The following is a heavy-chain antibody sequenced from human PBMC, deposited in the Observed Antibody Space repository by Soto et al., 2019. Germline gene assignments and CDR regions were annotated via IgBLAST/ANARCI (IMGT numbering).Heavy chain of an antibody. J-gene: IGHJ6*02. CDR2: IIPIFGTA. CDR1: GGTFSSYA. CDR3: ARKQLRFLEWPYYYYGMDV. V-gene: IGHV1-69*13. Sequence: ASVKVSCKASGGTFSSYAISWVRQAPGQGLEWMGGIIPIFGTANYAQKFQGRVTITADEPTSTAYMELSSLRSEDTAVYYCARKQLRFLEWPYYYYGMDVWGQGTTVTVSS. D-gene: IGHD3-3*01.